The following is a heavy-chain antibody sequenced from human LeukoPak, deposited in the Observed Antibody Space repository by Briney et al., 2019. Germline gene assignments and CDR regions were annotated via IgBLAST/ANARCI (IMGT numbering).Heavy chain of an antibody. CDR2: INSDGSST. V-gene: IGHV3-74*01. CDR1: GFTFSSYW. J-gene: IGHJ3*02. D-gene: IGHD1-26*01. CDR3: ARETQGGGDAFDI. Sequence: GGSLRLSCAASGFTFSSYWMHWVRQAPGEGLVWVSHINSDGSSTSYADSVKGRFTISRDNGKNTLYLQMNSLRAEDTAVYYCARETQGGGDAFDIWGQGTMVTVSS.